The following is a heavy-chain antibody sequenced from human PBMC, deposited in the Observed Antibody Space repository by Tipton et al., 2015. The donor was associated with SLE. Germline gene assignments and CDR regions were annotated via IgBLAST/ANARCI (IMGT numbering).Heavy chain of an antibody. V-gene: IGHV4-39*01. D-gene: IGHD5-12*01. CDR1: GASISSSDYS. CDR2: IYYNGGT. CDR3: ARLVGGYAR. Sequence: LSLTCNASGASISSSDYSWGWMRQPPGEGLEWIGTIYYNGGTHSNPSLKSRVSISVDTSKNQLSLKLISVTAADTAVYFCARLVGGYARWGQGTLVTVSS. J-gene: IGHJ4*02.